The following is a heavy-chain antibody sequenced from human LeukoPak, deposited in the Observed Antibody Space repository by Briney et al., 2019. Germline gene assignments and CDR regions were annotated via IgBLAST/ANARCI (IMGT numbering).Heavy chain of an antibody. D-gene: IGHD6-13*01. CDR3: ARLGSSSWYYFEY. Sequence: SETLSLTCTVSGGSISSYHWSWIRQPPGKGLEWIGYIYYSGSTNYNPSLKSRVTISVDTTNNQFSLKLSSVTAADTAVYYCARLGSSSWYYFEYWGQGTLVTVSS. CDR2: IYYSGST. CDR1: GGSISSYH. J-gene: IGHJ4*02. V-gene: IGHV4-59*01.